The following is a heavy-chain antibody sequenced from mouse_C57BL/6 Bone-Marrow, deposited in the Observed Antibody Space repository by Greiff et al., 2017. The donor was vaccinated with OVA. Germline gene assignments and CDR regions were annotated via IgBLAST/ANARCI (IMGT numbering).Heavy chain of an antibody. CDR3: TRPPNYFDY. Sequence: EVQLQQSGAELVRPGASVKLSCTASGFNIKDDYMHWVKQRPEQGLEWIGWIDPENGDTEYASKFQGKATITADTSSNTASLQLSSLTSEDTAVYYCTRPPNYFDYWGQGTTLTVSS. CDR2: IDPENGDT. CDR1: GFNIKDDY. V-gene: IGHV14-4*01. J-gene: IGHJ2*01.